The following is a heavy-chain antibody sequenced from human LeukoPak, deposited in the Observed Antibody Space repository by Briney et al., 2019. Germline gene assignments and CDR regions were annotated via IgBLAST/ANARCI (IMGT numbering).Heavy chain of an antibody. V-gene: IGHV3-7*01. D-gene: IGHD3-10*01. CDR2: IKEDGSEK. CDR1: GFIFSNYW. CDR3: ARVARLPFGAFAI. J-gene: IGHJ3*02. Sequence: GGSLRLSCAASGFIFSNYWMSWVRQAPGKGLEWVANIKEDGSEKYYVDSVKGRFTISRDNAKNSLYLQMNSLRDEDTAVYYCARVARLPFGAFAIWGQGTMVTVSS.